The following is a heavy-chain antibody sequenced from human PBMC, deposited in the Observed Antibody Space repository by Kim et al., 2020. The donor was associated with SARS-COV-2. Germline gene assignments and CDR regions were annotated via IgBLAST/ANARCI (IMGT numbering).Heavy chain of an antibody. Sequence: SSGSTIYYADSEKGRFTNSRDNAKNSLYLQMNSMRAEDTAVYYCAREGDYWGQGTLVTVSS. CDR2: SSGSTI. J-gene: IGHJ4*02. V-gene: IGHV3-48*03. CDR3: AREGDY.